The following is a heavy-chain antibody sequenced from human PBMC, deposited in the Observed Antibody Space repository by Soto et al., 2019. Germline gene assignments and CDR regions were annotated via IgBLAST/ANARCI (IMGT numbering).Heavy chain of an antibody. V-gene: IGHV3-48*02. CDR2: ISRTSFTV. CDR1: GFSFSDFG. D-gene: IGHD2-15*01. J-gene: IGHJ4*02. Sequence: PGGSLRLSCAASGFSFSDFGMNWVRQAPGKGLEWISYISRTSFTVYYADSVRGRFTISRDNAKNSLYLQMNSLKDDDTAVYYFARPKYCSGDTCFFDFWGQGTLVTVSS. CDR3: ARPKYCSGDTCFFDF.